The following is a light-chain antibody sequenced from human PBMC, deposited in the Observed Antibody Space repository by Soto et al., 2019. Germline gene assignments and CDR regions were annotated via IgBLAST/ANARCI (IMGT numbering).Light chain of an antibody. CDR2: EVS. J-gene: IGLJ2*01. V-gene: IGLV2-23*02. CDR3: CSCAVDSTSVT. Sequence: QSALTQPASVSGSPGQSITISCTGTSSDVGNFNLVSWYQQLPGKAPKLIIYEVSQRPLGVSNRFSGSKFGNTASLTISGLLAEDEADYYCCSCAVDSTSVTFGGGTKLNVL. CDR1: SSDVGNFNL.